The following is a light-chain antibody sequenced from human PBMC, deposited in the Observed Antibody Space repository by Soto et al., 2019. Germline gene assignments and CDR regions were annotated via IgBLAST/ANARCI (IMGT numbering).Light chain of an antibody. CDR2: AAS. CDR3: QKYNSAPPN. J-gene: IGKJ3*01. Sequence: DIQMTQSPSSLSASVGDRVTITCRASQGISNYLAWYQQKPGKVPKLLIYAASTLQSGGPSRFSGSGSGTDFTLTISSLQPEDVATYYCQKYNSAPPNFGPGTKVDIK. CDR1: QGISNY. V-gene: IGKV1-27*01.